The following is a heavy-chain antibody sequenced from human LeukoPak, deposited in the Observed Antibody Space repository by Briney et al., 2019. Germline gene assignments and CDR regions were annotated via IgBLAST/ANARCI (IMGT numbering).Heavy chain of an antibody. D-gene: IGHD3-16*01. J-gene: IGHJ4*02. CDR2: ISSSSSYI. CDR1: GFTFSSYV. Sequence: PGGSLRLSCAASGFTFSSYVMNWARQAPGKGLEWVSSISSSSSYIYYADSVKGRFTISRDNAKNSLYLQMNSLRAEDTAVYYCARAAYSYGPRGFDYWGQGILVTVSS. CDR3: ARAAYSYGPRGFDY. V-gene: IGHV3-21*01.